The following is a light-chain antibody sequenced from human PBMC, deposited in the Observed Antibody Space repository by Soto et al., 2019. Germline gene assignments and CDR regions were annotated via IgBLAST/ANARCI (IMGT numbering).Light chain of an antibody. Sequence: IQMTQSPSSLAASVGARVTITCRASQTISSWLAWYQQKPGKAPKLLIYKASTLKSGVPSRFSGSGSGTEFTLTISSLQPDDFATYYCQHYNSYSEAFGQGTRLAIK. CDR2: KAS. V-gene: IGKV1-5*03. CDR3: QHYNSYSEA. CDR1: QTISSW. J-gene: IGKJ5*01.